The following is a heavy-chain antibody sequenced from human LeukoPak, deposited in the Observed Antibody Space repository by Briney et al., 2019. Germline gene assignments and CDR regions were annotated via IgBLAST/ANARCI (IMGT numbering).Heavy chain of an antibody. CDR2: IIPILGIA. Sequence: SVKVSCKASGGTSSSYAISWVRQAPGQGLEWMGRIIPILGIANYAQKFQGRVTITADKSTSTAYMELSSLRSEDTAVYYCARVVRFGELSNRTEIDYWGQGTLVTVSS. J-gene: IGHJ4*02. CDR3: ARVVRFGELSNRTEIDY. CDR1: GGTSSSYA. D-gene: IGHD3-10*01. V-gene: IGHV1-69*04.